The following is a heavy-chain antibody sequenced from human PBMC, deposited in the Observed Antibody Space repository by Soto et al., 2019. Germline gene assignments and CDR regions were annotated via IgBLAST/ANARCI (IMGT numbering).Heavy chain of an antibody. J-gene: IGHJ4*02. CDR3: TRGTSWQLAFDY. CDR1: SDSISSYY. V-gene: IGHV4-59*01. Sequence: QVQLQESGPGLVKPSETLSLTCTVSSDSISSYYWSWIRQPPGKRLAWIGYISYSGSTAYNPSLKGRVTISGDTSKNQSSLKVSSVTAADTAVYYSTRGTSWQLAFDYWGQANLVTVSS. CDR2: ISYSGST. D-gene: IGHD6-13*01.